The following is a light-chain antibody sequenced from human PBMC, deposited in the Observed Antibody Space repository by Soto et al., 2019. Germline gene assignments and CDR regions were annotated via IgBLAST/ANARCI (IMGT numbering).Light chain of an antibody. CDR2: KAS. CDR3: QQYNDYSGT. Sequence: DTQMTQSPSTLSASVGDRVTITCRSSQSINSWLAWYQQKPGKAPKLLIYKASNLEGGVPSRFSGSASGTEFTLTISSLQPDDFATYYCQQYNDYSGTFGQGTKLEIK. CDR1: QSINSW. V-gene: IGKV1-5*03. J-gene: IGKJ2*02.